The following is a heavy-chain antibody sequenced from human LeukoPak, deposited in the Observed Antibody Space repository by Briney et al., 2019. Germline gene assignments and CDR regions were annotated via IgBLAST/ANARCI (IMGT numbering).Heavy chain of an antibody. CDR2: ISSSSSYI. J-gene: IGHJ3*02. CDR3: ARALGVVVITSAFDI. CDR1: GFTVSSNY. D-gene: IGHD3-22*01. V-gene: IGHV3-21*01. Sequence: PGGSLRLSCAASGFTVSSNYMSWVRQAPGKGLEWVSSISSSSSYIYYADSVKGRFTISRDNAKNSLYLQMNSLGAEDTAVYYCARALGVVVITSAFDIWGQGTMVTVSS.